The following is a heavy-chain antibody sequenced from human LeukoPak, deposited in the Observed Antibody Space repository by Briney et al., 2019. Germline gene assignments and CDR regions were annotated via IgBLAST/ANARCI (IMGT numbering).Heavy chain of an antibody. Sequence: PGRPLRLSCAASGFRFSDFTMTWVRQAPGKGPEWVSAIGGRGTSTYYADSLGGRFTISRDNSKDMLYLQMNSLKVEDTATYYCGKEGGAWGQGTKVTVSS. CDR3: GKEGGA. CDR1: GFRFSDFT. V-gene: IGHV3-23*01. D-gene: IGHD3-16*01. J-gene: IGHJ5*02. CDR2: IGGRGTST.